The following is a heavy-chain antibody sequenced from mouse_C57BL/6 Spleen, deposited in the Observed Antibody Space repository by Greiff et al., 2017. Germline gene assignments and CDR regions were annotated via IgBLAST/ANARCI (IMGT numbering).Heavy chain of an antibody. Sequence: QVQLQQPGAELVKPGASVKLSCKASGYTFTSYWMHWVKQRPGQGLEWIGMIHPNSGSTNYNEKFKSKATLTVDKSSSTAYMQLSSLTSEDSAVFAFPYDYDAGYLDVWGTGTTVTVSS. CDR2: IHPNSGST. CDR1: GYTFTSYW. D-gene: IGHD2-4*01. V-gene: IGHV1-64*01. CDR3: PYDYDAGYLDV. J-gene: IGHJ1*03.